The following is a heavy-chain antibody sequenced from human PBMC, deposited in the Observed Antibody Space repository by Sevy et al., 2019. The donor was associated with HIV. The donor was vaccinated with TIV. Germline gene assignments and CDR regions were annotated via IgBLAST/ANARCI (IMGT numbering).Heavy chain of an antibody. J-gene: IGHJ5*02. CDR2: INPNSGGK. CDR3: ARERVLEEFVSRGAPAVITWFDP. V-gene: IGHV1-2*02. D-gene: IGHD6-13*01. CDR1: GYTFTDYY. Sequence: ASVKVSCKASGYTFTDYYMHWVRQAPGQGLEWMGWINPNSGGKNYAQKFQGRVIMTRDTSISTAYMEMRRLRSDDTAVYYCARERVLEEFVSRGAPAVITWFDPWGQGTLVTVSS.